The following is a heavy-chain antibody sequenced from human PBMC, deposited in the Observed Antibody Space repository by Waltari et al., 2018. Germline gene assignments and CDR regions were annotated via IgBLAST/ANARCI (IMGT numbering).Heavy chain of an antibody. J-gene: IGHJ4*02. CDR2: IRKDGSEK. V-gene: IGHV3-7*01. Sequence: EVQLVESGGGLVQPGGSRRLSCAASGFTFSTDWMSWVRQAPGKGLEWVANIRKDGSEKYYVDSVKGRFTISRDNAKNSLYLQMNSLRAEDTAVYYCATSLDTAGEYWGQGTLVTVSS. D-gene: IGHD2-8*02. CDR1: GFTFSTDW. CDR3: ATSLDTAGEY.